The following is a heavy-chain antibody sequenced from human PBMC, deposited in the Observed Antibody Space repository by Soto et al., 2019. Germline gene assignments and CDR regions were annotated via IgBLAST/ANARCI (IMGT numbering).Heavy chain of an antibody. Sequence: QVQLQESGPGLVEPSQTLSLTCSVSGGFISRGGYYWSWIRQFPGKGLEWIGYIHYRGSTYYNPSLKSRGSISVDMSKNQLSLNLTSATAADTAVYYCARCRDAFGFDSWGQGTLVTVSS. CDR2: IHYRGST. CDR3: ARCRDAFGFDS. J-gene: IGHJ4*02. D-gene: IGHD2-2*01. CDR1: GGFISRGGYY. V-gene: IGHV4-31*03.